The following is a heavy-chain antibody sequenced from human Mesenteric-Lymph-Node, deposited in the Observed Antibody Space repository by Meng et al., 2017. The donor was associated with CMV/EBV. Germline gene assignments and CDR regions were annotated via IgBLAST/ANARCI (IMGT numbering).Heavy chain of an antibody. V-gene: IGHV3-21*01. D-gene: IGHD1-1*01. Sequence: GESLKISCAASGFTFSSYSMNWVRQAPGKGLEWVSSISSSSSYIYYADSVKGRFTISRDNAKNSLYLQMNSLRAEDTAVYYCARGPLDWEAPSAFDIWGQGTMVTVSS. CDR2: ISSSSSYI. CDR1: GFTFSSYS. J-gene: IGHJ3*02. CDR3: ARGPLDWEAPSAFDI.